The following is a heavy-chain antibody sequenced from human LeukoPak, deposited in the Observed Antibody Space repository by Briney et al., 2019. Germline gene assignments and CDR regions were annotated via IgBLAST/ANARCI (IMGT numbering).Heavy chain of an antibody. D-gene: IGHD3-3*01. V-gene: IGHV4-61*02. CDR3: ARGDFWSGYYFY. Sequence: PSQTLSLTCTVSGGSISSGSYYWSWIRQPAGKGLEWIGRIYTSGRTNYNPSLKSRVTISVDTSKNQFSLKLSSVTAADAAVYYCARGDFWSGYYFYWGQGTLVTVSS. CDR1: GGSISSGSYY. J-gene: IGHJ4*02. CDR2: IYTSGRT.